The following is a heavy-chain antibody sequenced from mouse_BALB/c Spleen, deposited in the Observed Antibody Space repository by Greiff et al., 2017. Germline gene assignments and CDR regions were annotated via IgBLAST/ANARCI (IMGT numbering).Heavy chain of an antibody. CDR2: ISSGGSYT. J-gene: IGHJ3*01. Sequence: EVQGVESGGGLVKPGGSLKLSCAASGFTFSSYAMSWVRQSPEKRLEWVAEISSGGSYTYYPDTVTGRFTISRDNAKNTLYLEMSSLRSEDTAMYYCARGGTLAWFAYWGQGTLVTVSA. CDR3: ARGGTLAWFAY. CDR1: GFTFSSYA. V-gene: IGHV5-9-4*01. D-gene: IGHD3-3*01.